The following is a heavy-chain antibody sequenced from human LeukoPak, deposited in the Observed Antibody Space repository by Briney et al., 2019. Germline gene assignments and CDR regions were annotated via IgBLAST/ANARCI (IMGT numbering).Heavy chain of an antibody. CDR2: IKSDGSST. J-gene: IGHJ4*02. V-gene: IGHV3-74*01. Sequence: GGSLRLSCAASGFTFSRYRMHWVRQAPGKGLVWVSCIKSDGSSTSIADSAKGRFTISRDNAKNTVYLQMNSLRAEDTAVYYCVRDNRSYNFDYWGQGTLVTVSS. D-gene: IGHD1-26*01. CDR1: GFTFSRYR. CDR3: VRDNRSYNFDY.